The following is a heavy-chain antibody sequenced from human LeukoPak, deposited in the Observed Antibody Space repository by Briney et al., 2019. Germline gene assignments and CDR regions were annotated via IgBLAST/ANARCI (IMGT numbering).Heavy chain of an antibody. CDR3: YICSSTSCYRY. D-gene: IGHD2-2*01. Sequence: SETLSLTCTVSGGSISSSSYYWGWIRQPPGKGLEWIGSIHYSGSSGSTYYSPSLKSRVTISVDTSKNQFSLKLSSVTAADTAVYYCYICSSTSCYRYWGQGTLVTVSS. V-gene: IGHV4-39*01. CDR2: IHYSGSSGST. CDR1: GGSISSSSYY. J-gene: IGHJ4*02.